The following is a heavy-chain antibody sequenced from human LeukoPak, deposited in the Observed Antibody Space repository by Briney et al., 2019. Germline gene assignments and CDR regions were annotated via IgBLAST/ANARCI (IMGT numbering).Heavy chain of an antibody. Sequence: SETLSLTCTVSGGSISSSSYYWGWIRQSPGKGLEWIGSVYYSGSTYYNPSLKSRVTISVDTSKNQFSLKLSSVTAADTAVYYCARGVLWFGELLYLGGDENDAFDIWGQGTMVTVSS. V-gene: IGHV4-39*07. CDR3: ARGVLWFGELLYLGGDENDAFDI. CDR2: VYYSGST. D-gene: IGHD3-10*01. J-gene: IGHJ3*02. CDR1: GGSISSSSYY.